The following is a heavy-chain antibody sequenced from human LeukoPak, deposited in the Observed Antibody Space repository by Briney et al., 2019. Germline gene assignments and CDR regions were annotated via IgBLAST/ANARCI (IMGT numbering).Heavy chain of an antibody. CDR3: ARRNGSGSYYANYYYYYMDV. D-gene: IGHD3-10*01. V-gene: IGHV4-34*01. CDR2: INHSGST. CDR1: GGSFSGYY. J-gene: IGHJ6*03. Sequence: SETLSLTCAVYGGSFSGYYWSWIRQPPGKGLEWIGEINHSGSTNYNPSLKSRVTISVDTSKNQFSLKLSSVTAADTAVYYCARRNGSGSYYANYYYYYMDVWGKGTTVTISS.